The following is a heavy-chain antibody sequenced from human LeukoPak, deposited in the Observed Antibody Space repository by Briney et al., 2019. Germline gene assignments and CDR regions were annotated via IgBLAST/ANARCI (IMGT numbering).Heavy chain of an antibody. J-gene: IGHJ4*02. CDR3: ARRKVRGVNYIYFDY. CDR1: GGSISSSTYY. Sequence: PSETLSLTCTVSGGSISSSTYYWGWLRQPPGKGLEWIGEINHSGSTNYNPSLKSRVTISVDTSKNQFSLKLSSVTAADTAVYYCARRKVRGVNYIYFDYWGQGTLVTVSS. D-gene: IGHD3-10*01. CDR2: INHSGST. V-gene: IGHV4-39*07.